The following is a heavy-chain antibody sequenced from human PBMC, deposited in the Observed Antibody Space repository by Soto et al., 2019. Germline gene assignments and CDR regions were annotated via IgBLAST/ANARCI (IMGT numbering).Heavy chain of an antibody. CDR1: GFTFSNAW. Sequence: PGGSLRLSCAASGFTFSNAWMNWVRHAPGKGLEWVGRIKSKTDGGTTDYAAPVKGRFTISRDDSKNMLYLQMNSLKTEDTAVYYCTTSHDFWSGYYLYYFDYWGQGTLVTVSS. CDR3: TTSHDFWSGYYLYYFDY. D-gene: IGHD3-3*01. J-gene: IGHJ4*02. V-gene: IGHV3-15*07. CDR2: IKSKTDGGTT.